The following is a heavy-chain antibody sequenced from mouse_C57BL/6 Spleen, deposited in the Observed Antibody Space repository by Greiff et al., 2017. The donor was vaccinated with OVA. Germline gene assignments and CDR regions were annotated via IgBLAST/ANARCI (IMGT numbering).Heavy chain of an antibody. Sequence: DVQLVESGGGLVKPGGSLKLSCAASGFTFSDYGMHWVRQAPEKGLEWVAYISSGSSTIYYADTVKGRFTISRDNAKNTLFLQMTSLRSEDTAMYYCARQYYGSSYRAMNYWGQGTSVTVSS. V-gene: IGHV5-17*01. J-gene: IGHJ4*01. D-gene: IGHD1-1*01. CDR2: ISSGSSTI. CDR3: ARQYYGSSYRAMNY. CDR1: GFTFSDYG.